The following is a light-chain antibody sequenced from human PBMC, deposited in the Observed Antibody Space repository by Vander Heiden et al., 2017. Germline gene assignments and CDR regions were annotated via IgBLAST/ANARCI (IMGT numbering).Light chain of an antibody. CDR1: SSNIGAGYD. J-gene: IGLJ1*01. CDR3: QSYDSSLSGYV. Sequence: QSVLTQPPSVPGAPGQRVTISCTGSSSNIGAGYDVHWYQQLPGTAPKLLIYGNSNRPSGVPDRFSGSKPGTSASLAITGLQAEDEADYYCQSYDSSLSGYVFGTGTKVTVL. V-gene: IGLV1-40*01. CDR2: GNS.